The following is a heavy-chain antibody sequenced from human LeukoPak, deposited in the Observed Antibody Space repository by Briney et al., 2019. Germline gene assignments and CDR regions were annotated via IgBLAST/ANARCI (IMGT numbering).Heavy chain of an antibody. J-gene: IGHJ4*02. CDR1: GYTFTGYY. CDR3: ARARGKIGGYCSSTSCYSLVIDY. CDR2: INPNSGGT. Sequence: ASVKVSCKASGYTFTGYYMHWVRQAPGQGLKWMGWINPNSGGTNYAQKFQGRVTMTRDTSISTAYMELSRLRSDDTAVYYCARARGKIGGYCSSTSCYSLVIDYWGQGTLVTVSS. V-gene: IGHV1-2*02. D-gene: IGHD2-2*01.